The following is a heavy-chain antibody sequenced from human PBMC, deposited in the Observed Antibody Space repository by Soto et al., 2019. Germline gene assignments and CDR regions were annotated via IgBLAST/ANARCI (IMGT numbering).Heavy chain of an antibody. D-gene: IGHD5-12*01. CDR2: ISWNSGTI. V-gene: IGHV3-9*01. CDR3: AKILRRWLQCGAFDI. Sequence: EVQLVESGGGLVQPGRSLRLSCVASGLTFEEYGMHWVRQAPGKGPEWVSGISWNSGTIGYADSVKGRFTISRDNAKNSLYLQMKSLRPEDTALYYCAKILRRWLQCGAFDIWGQGTMVTVSS. CDR1: GLTFEEYG. J-gene: IGHJ3*02.